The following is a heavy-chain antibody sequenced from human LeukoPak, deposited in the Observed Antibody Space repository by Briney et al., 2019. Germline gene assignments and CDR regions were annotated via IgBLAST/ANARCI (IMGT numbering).Heavy chain of an antibody. Sequence: LRLSCAASGFTFSSSAMSWVRQAPGKGQEWIGSIYDSGSTYYNPSLKSRVTISVDTSKNQFSLKLNSVTAADTAVYYCARHYGPWGQGTLVTVSS. CDR3: ARHYGP. J-gene: IGHJ5*02. CDR1: GFTFSSSA. V-gene: IGHV4-30-2*03. D-gene: IGHD3-10*01. CDR2: IYDSGST.